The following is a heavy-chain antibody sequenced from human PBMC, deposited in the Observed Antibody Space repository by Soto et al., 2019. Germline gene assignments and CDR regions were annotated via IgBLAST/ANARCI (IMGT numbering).Heavy chain of an antibody. Sequence: ASVKVSCKASGGTFSNYPFTWVRQAPGQGLEWMGGIIPIFGTVTYAQKFQGRVTVSADESTSTAYMEMSSLTPEDTAVYYCARPRTVATTKGYDYWGQGTLVTVSS. V-gene: IGHV1-69*13. J-gene: IGHJ4*02. CDR1: GGTFSNYP. CDR3: ARPRTVATTKGYDY. D-gene: IGHD1-1*01. CDR2: IIPIFGTV.